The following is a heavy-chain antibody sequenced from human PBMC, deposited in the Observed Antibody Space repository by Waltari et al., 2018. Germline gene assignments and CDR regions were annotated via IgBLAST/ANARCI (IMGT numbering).Heavy chain of an antibody. D-gene: IGHD3-22*01. Sequence: EVQLVESGGGLVQPGGSLSLSCAASGFTFSSYSMNWVRQAPGKGLEWVSYISSSSSTIYYADSVKGRFTISRDNAKNSLYLQMNSLRAEDTAVYYCARDRNYYDSSGYDWGQGTLVTVSS. CDR1: GFTFSSYS. J-gene: IGHJ4*02. V-gene: IGHV3-48*01. CDR2: ISSSSSTI. CDR3: ARDRNYYDSSGYD.